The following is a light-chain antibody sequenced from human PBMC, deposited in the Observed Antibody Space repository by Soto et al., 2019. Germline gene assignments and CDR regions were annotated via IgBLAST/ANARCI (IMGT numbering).Light chain of an antibody. Sequence: QPVLTQPASVSGSPGQSITISCTGTSSDVGGYKYVSWYQQHPGKAPKLMIYEVSNRPSGVSNRFSGSKSGNTASLTISGLQAEDEADYYCSSYTTSTTLRVFGTGTKVTVL. CDR2: EVS. CDR3: SSYTTSTTLRV. CDR1: SSDVGGYKY. J-gene: IGLJ1*01. V-gene: IGLV2-14*01.